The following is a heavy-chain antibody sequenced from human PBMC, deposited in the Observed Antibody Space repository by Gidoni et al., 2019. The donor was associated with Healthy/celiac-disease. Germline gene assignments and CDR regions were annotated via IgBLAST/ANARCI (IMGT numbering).Heavy chain of an antibody. CDR2: ISSRSSNI. V-gene: IGHV3-48*02. J-gene: IGHJ4*02. Sequence: EVQLVVSGGGLVQPGWSLRLSCAASGFTFSSYSSNWVRQAPGKGLEWVSYISSRSSNIYYADSGKGRINISRDNAKNSLYLQMNSLRDEDTAVYYCAREGDGYNCNYFDYWGQGTLVTVSS. CDR1: GFTFSSYS. D-gene: IGHD5-12*01. CDR3: AREGDGYNCNYFDY.